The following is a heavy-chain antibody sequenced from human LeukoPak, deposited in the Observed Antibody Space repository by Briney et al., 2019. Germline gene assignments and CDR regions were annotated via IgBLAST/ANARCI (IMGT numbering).Heavy chain of an antibody. CDR3: ASYYYDSSGYSYYFDY. V-gene: IGHV4-59*01. D-gene: IGHD3-22*01. CDR2: IYYSGST. CDR1: GGSISSYY. Sequence: SETLSLTCTVSGGSISSYYWSWIRQPPGKGLEGIGYIYYSGSTNYNPSLKSRVTISVDTSKNQFSLKLSSVTAADTAVYYCASYYYDSSGYSYYFDYWGQGTLVTVSS. J-gene: IGHJ4*02.